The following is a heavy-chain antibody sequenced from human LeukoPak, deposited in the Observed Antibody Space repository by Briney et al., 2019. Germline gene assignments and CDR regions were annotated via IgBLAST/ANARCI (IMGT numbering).Heavy chain of an antibody. V-gene: IGHV4-59*12. CDR3: ARDTSYYDSSGPSIDY. CDR1: GGSISSYY. J-gene: IGHJ4*02. D-gene: IGHD3-22*01. Sequence: SETLSLTCTVSGGSISSYYWSWIRQPPGKGLECIGYIYYSGSTNYNPSLKSRVTISVDTSMHQFSLKLSSVTTADTAVYYCARDTSYYDSSGPSIDYWGQGTLVTVSS. CDR2: IYYSGST.